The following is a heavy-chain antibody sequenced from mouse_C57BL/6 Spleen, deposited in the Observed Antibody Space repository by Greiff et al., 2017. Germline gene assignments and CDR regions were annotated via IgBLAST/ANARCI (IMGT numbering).Heavy chain of an antibody. Sequence: QVQLQQPGAELVKPGASVKLSCKASGYTFTSYWMNWVKQRPGQGLEWIGMIHPYSGSTNYNEKFKSKATLTVDKSSSTAYMQLSSLTSEDSAVYYYARSHSTDYAMDYWGQGTSVTVSS. CDR1: GYTFTSYW. CDR2: IHPYSGST. V-gene: IGHV1-64*01. D-gene: IGHD2-1*01. J-gene: IGHJ4*01. CDR3: ARSHSTDYAMDY.